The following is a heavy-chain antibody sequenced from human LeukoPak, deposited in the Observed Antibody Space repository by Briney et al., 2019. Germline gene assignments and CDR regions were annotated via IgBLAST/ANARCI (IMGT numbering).Heavy chain of an antibody. CDR1: GYSFTSYW. CDR3: ARVPYSSHYYYYYMDV. D-gene: IGHD4-11*01. J-gene: IGHJ6*03. Sequence: GESLKISCQGSGYSFTSYWIGWVRQMPGKGLEWMGIIYSGDSDTRYSPSFQGQVTISADKSISTAYLQWSSLKASDTAMYYCARVPYSSHYYYYYMDVWGKGTTVTVSS. CDR2: IYSGDSDT. V-gene: IGHV5-51*01.